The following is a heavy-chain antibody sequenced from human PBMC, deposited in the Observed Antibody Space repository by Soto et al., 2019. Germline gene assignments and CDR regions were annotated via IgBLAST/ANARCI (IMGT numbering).Heavy chain of an antibody. Sequence: SETLSLTCTVSGGSISSGGYSWSWIRQHPGKGLEWIGYIYYSGSTYYNPSLKSRVTISVDTSKNQFSLKLSSVTAADTAVYYCARDQSIAARSSYYGMDVWGQGTTVTVSS. CDR3: ARDQSIAARSSYYGMDV. CDR1: GGSISSGGYS. D-gene: IGHD6-6*01. CDR2: IYYSGST. V-gene: IGHV4-31*03. J-gene: IGHJ6*02.